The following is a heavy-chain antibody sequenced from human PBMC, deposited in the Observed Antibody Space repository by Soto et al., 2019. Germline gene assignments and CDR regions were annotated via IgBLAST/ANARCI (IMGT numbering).Heavy chain of an antibody. CDR1: GGSISSYY. D-gene: IGHD1-26*01. Sequence: SETLSLTCTVSGGSISSYYWSWIRQPPGKGLEWIGYIYYSGSTNYNPSLKSRVTISVDTSKNQFSLKLSSVTAADTAVYYCARWEPQGIYGMDVWGQGTTVTVSS. CDR2: IYYSGST. J-gene: IGHJ6*02. V-gene: IGHV4-59*01. CDR3: ARWEPQGIYGMDV.